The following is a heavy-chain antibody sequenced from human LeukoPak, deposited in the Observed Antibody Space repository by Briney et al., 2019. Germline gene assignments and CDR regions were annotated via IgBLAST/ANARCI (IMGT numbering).Heavy chain of an antibody. CDR2: IYHSGST. CDR1: GGSISSSNW. J-gene: IGHJ4*02. Sequence: PSETLSLTCAASGGSISSSNWWSWVRQPPGKGLEWIGEIYHSGSTNYNPSLKSRVTISVDKSKNQFSLKLSSVTAADTAVYYCVGGWERPYSSSWYPPYFDYWGQGTLVTVSS. D-gene: IGHD6-13*01. V-gene: IGHV4-4*02. CDR3: VGGWERPYSSSWYPPYFDY.